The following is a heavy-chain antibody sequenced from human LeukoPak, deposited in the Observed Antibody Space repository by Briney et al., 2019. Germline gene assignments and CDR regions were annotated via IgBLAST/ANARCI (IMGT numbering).Heavy chain of an antibody. CDR2: IWYDGSNK. D-gene: IGHD3-16*02. Sequence: PGGSLRFSCAASGFTFSSYGMHWVRQAPGKGLEWVAVIWYDGSNKYYADSVKGRFTISRDNSKNTLYLQMNSLRAEDTAVYYCARDSPDYVWGSYRYRGYDFDYWGQGTLVTVSS. V-gene: IGHV3-33*01. CDR3: ARDSPDYVWGSYRYRGYDFDY. CDR1: GFTFSSYG. J-gene: IGHJ4*02.